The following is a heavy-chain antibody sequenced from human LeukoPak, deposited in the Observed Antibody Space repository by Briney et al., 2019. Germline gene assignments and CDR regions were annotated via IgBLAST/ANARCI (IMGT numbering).Heavy chain of an antibody. Sequence: GGSLRLSCAAPGFTFSSYSMNWVRQAPGKGLEWVSYISSSSSTIYYADSVKGRFTISRDNAKNSLYLQMNSLRAEDTAVYYCARAPRGYDILTGYYMDVWGKGTTVTVSS. CDR2: ISSSSSTI. D-gene: IGHD3-9*01. CDR3: ARAPRGYDILTGYYMDV. V-gene: IGHV3-48*01. CDR1: GFTFSSYS. J-gene: IGHJ6*03.